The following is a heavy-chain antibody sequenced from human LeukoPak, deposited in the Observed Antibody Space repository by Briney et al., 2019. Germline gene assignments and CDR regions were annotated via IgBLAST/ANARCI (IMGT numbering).Heavy chain of an antibody. Sequence: SETLSLTCTVSGGSISSYYWSWIRQPPGKGLEWIGYIYYSGSTNYSPSLKSRVTISVDTSKNQFSLKLRSVTAADTAVYYCARVTGYVIGDNFDYWGQGTLVTVSS. D-gene: IGHD2-15*01. V-gene: IGHV4-59*01. CDR2: IYYSGST. J-gene: IGHJ4*02. CDR3: ARVTGYVIGDNFDY. CDR1: GGSISSYY.